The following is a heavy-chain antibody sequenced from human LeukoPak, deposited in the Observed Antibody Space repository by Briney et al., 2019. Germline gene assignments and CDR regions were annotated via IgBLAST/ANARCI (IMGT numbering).Heavy chain of an antibody. CDR1: GYTFTGYY. J-gene: IGHJ3*02. CDR3: ARRGTPGIAVAGTGDAFDI. D-gene: IGHD6-19*01. Sequence: ASVKVSCTASGYTFTGYYMHWVRQAPGQGLEWMGWINPNSGGTNYAQKFQGWVTMTRDTSISTAYMELSRLRSDDTAVYYCARRGTPGIAVAGTGDAFDIWGQGTMVTVSS. CDR2: INPNSGGT. V-gene: IGHV1-2*04.